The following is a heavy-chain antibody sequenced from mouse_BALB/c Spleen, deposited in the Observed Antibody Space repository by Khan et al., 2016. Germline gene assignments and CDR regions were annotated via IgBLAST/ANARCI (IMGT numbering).Heavy chain of an antibody. V-gene: IGHV5-6-3*01. CDR3: ARDLGGNWFAY. D-gene: IGHD1-1*02. CDR2: INSNGGST. J-gene: IGHJ3*01. Sequence: EVELVESGGGLVQPGGSLKLSCAASGFTFSSYGMSWVRQTPDKRLELVATINSNGGSTYYPASVKGRFTISRDNAKNTLYLQMSSLKSEDTAMYYCARDLGGNWFAYWGQGTLVTVSA. CDR1: GFTFSSYG.